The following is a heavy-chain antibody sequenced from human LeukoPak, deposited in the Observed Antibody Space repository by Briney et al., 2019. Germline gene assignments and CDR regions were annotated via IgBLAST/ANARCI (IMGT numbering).Heavy chain of an antibody. Sequence: GGSLRLSCAASGFTFSSYAMSWVRQAPGKGLEWVSAISGSGGSTYYADSVKGRFTISRDNSKNTLYLHMNSLRAEDTAVYYCAKYLDDFWSYFDYWGQGTLVTVSS. CDR2: ISGSGGST. D-gene: IGHD3-3*01. CDR1: GFTFSSYA. CDR3: AKYLDDFWSYFDY. V-gene: IGHV3-23*01. J-gene: IGHJ4*02.